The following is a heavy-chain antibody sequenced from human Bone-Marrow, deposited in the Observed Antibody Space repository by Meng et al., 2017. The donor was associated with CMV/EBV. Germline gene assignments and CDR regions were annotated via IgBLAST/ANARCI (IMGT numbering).Heavy chain of an antibody. CDR3: ARGARSCSSTSCYPSPLGY. D-gene: IGHD2-2*01. V-gene: IGHV1-18*01. CDR2: ISAYNGNT. CDR1: GYTFTSYG. J-gene: IGHJ4*02. Sequence: ASVKVSCKASGYTFTSYGISWVRQAPGQGLEWMGWISAYNGNTNYAQKLQGRVTMTTDTSTSTAYTELRSLRSDDTAVYYCARGARSCSSTSCYPSPLGYWGQGTLVTVSS.